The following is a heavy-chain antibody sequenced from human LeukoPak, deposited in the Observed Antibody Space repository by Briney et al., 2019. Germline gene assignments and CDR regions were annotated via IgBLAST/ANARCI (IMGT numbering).Heavy chain of an antibody. V-gene: IGHV4-4*09. CDR2: IQDSGTT. J-gene: IGHJ1*01. CDR3: AGRGHRYSRD. Sequence: SETLSLRCNVSGDSVSCGNWSWIRQSPGKGLEWIGFIQDSGTTDYNPSLKSRLIISVDTSKNLFSLTLRSVTAADTAVYYCAGRGHRYSRDWGQGILVTVSS. CDR1: GDSVSCGN. D-gene: IGHD2-15*01.